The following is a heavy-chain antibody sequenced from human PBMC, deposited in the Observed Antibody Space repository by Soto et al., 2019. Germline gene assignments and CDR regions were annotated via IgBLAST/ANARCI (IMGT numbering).Heavy chain of an antibody. CDR3: AKDKMEQWLVGGYFDY. J-gene: IGHJ4*02. CDR1: GFTFNRYA. Sequence: GGSLRLSCSASGFTFNRYAMSWVLQALGKGLEWVSAIIDYGGRGYYADSVKGRFTISRDNFKNTLSLQMNSLRAEDTAVYYCAKDKMEQWLVGGYFDYWGQGTQVTVS. D-gene: IGHD6-19*01. V-gene: IGHV3-23*01. CDR2: IIDYGGRG.